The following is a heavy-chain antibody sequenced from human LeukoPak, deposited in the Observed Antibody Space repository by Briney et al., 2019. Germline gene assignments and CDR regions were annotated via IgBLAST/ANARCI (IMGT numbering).Heavy chain of an antibody. CDR1: GYTFSSYG. D-gene: IGHD3-3*01. CDR2: ISAYSGNT. Sequence: ASVKVSCKASGYTFSSYGISWVRQAPGQGLEWMGWISAYSGNTNYAQKLQGRVTMTTDTSTSTAYMELRSLRSDDTAVYYCAREVRPYYDFWSGYSYYFDYWGQGTLVTVSS. CDR3: AREVRPYYDFWSGYSYYFDY. J-gene: IGHJ4*02. V-gene: IGHV1-18*01.